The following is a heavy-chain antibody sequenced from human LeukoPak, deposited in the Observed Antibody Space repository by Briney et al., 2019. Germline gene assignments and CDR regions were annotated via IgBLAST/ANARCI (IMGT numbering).Heavy chain of an antibody. CDR2: IIPISGTA. V-gene: IGHV1-69*13. J-gene: IGHJ4*02. CDR1: GGTFSSYA. Sequence: GASVKVSCKASGGTFSSYAISWVRQAPGQGLEWMGGIIPISGTANYAQKFQGRVTITADESTSTAYMELSSLRSEDTAVYYCARSTGRGYSYGLDYWGQGTLVTVSS. D-gene: IGHD5-18*01. CDR3: ARSTGRGYSYGLDY.